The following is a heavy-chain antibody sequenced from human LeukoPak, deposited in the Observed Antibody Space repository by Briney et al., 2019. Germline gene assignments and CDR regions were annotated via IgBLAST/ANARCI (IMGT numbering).Heavy chain of an antibody. D-gene: IGHD6-19*01. CDR1: GGSFSGYY. Sequence: SETLSLTCAVYGGSFSGYYWSWIRQPPGKGLEWIGEINHSGSTNYNPSLKSRVTISVDTSKNRFSLKLSSVTAADTAVYYCARDNHGWAFSTYWGQGTLVTVSS. J-gene: IGHJ4*02. V-gene: IGHV4-34*01. CDR2: INHSGST. CDR3: ARDNHGWAFSTY.